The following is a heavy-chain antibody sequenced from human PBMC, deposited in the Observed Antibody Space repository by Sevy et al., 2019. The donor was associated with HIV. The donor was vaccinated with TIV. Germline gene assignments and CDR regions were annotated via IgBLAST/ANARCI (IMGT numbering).Heavy chain of an antibody. V-gene: IGHV4-38-2*02. CDR3: ANFGRLLIINGDAFDV. D-gene: IGHD3-9*01. CDR1: GYSISSGYL. CDR2: VDHTGNT. J-gene: IGHJ3*01. Sequence: SETLSLTCTVSGYSISSGYLWGWIRQPPGKGLEWIGSVDHTGNTYYNPSLKSRVTTSVDTSKNQFSLRLSSVAAADTAVYYCANFGRLLIINGDAFDVWGQGAMVTVSS.